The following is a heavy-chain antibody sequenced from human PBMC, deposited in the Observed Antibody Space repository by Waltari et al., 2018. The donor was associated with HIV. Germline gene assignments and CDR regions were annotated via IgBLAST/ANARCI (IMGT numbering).Heavy chain of an antibody. CDR1: GGPASSLSYF. CDR2: IYYTGRA. Sequence: QLQLQESGPGLVKPSETLPLTCTVSGGPASSLSYFWGWIRKPPGKGLEWVGGIYYTGRAYYNPSLKSRVTISVDTSKNQFSLKVTSVTAADTAVYYCARHALRVGAAYWNFDLWGRGTLVTVSS. J-gene: IGHJ2*01. V-gene: IGHV4-39*01. CDR3: ARHALRVGAAYWNFDL. D-gene: IGHD1-26*01.